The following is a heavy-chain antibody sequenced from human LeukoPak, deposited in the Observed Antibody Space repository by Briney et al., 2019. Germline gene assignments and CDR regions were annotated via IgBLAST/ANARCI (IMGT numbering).Heavy chain of an antibody. CDR2: IYSGGST. CDR3: ARRESSTWYDY. Sequence: PGGSLRLSCAASGFTVSNNIMSWVRQAPGKGLEWVSVIYSGGSTNYADPVKGRFTVSRDNSKNTLYLQMNSLRVEDTAMYYCARRESSTWYDYWGQGTLVTVSS. V-gene: IGHV3-53*01. D-gene: IGHD6-13*01. CDR1: GFTVSNNI. J-gene: IGHJ4*02.